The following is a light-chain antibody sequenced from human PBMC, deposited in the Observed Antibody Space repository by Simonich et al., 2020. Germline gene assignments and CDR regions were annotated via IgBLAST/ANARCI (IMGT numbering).Light chain of an antibody. CDR2: DVS. CDR3: SSYTSSSTLV. V-gene: IGLV2-14*01. Sequence: SALPQPASVSGSPGQSITISCTGTSSDVGGYNYVSWYQQHPGKAPKLMIYDVSKRPSGVSNRFSGSKSGNTASLTISGLQAEDEADYYCSSYTSSSTLVFGGGTKLTVL. J-gene: IGLJ3*02. CDR1: SSDVGGYNY.